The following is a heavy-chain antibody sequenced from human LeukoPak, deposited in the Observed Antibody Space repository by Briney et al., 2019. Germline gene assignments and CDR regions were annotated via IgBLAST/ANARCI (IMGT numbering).Heavy chain of an antibody. V-gene: IGHV4-34*01. Sequence: SETLSLTCAVYGGSFSGYYWSWIRQPPGKGLEWIGEINHSGFTNYNPSLKSRVTMSVDTSKNQFSLKLSSVTAADTAVYYCARVQASYYYGSGSYRGRGYYYAMDVWGKGTTVTVSS. CDR3: ARVQASYYYGSGSYRGRGYYYAMDV. CDR2: INHSGFT. J-gene: IGHJ6*04. D-gene: IGHD3-10*01. CDR1: GGSFSGYY.